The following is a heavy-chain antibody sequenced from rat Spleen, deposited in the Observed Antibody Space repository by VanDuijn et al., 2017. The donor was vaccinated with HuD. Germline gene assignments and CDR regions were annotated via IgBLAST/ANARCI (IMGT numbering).Heavy chain of an antibody. CDR2: RSYSGST. V-gene: IGHV3-1*01. D-gene: IGHD5-1*01. CDR3: ARSGAGSPYLYFDF. J-gene: IGHJ1*01. Sequence: EVQLQESGPGLVKPSQSLSLTCSVTGYSITSNYWGWIRKFPGNKMEWMGYRSYSGSTNYNPSLKSRISITRDTSKNQCFLQLNPVTTKDTATYDCARSGAGSPYLYFDFWGPGTMVTVSS. CDR1: GYSITSNY.